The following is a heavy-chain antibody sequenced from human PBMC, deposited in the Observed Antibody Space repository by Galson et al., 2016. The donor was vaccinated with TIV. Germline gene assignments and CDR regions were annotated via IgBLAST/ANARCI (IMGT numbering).Heavy chain of an antibody. J-gene: IGHJ4*02. Sequence: LSLTCTVSGASISDYYWSWIRQPAGKGLEWIGRLYTSGSTKYNSSLKSRVTMSADTSKNQFSLKVTSVSAADTAMYYCARLPTIFGVVTPYFDFWGQGTLVTVSS. CDR3: ARLPTIFGVVTPYFDF. V-gene: IGHV4-4*07. D-gene: IGHD3-3*01. CDR2: LYTSGST. CDR1: GASISDYY.